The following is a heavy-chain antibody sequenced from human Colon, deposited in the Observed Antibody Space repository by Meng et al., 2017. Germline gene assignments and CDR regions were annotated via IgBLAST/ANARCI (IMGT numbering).Heavy chain of an antibody. V-gene: IGHV3-30*01. D-gene: IGHD6-19*01. Sequence: GESLKISCAASGFTFSSYAMHWVRQAPGKGLEWVAVISYDGSNKYYADAVEGRFTIPRDNSKNTLYLQMNSLRAEDTAVYYCARDGGSGWWGNYFDYWGQGTLVTVSS. CDR2: ISYDGSNK. J-gene: IGHJ4*02. CDR1: GFTFSSYA. CDR3: ARDGGSGWWGNYFDY.